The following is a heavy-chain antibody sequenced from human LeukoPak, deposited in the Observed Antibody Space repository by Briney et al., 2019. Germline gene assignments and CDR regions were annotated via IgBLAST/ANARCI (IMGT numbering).Heavy chain of an antibody. D-gene: IGHD2-15*01. J-gene: IGHJ5*02. CDR1: GYTFTSYA. CDR2: INAGNGNT. CDR3: ARDVVVVVAATLGFDP. V-gene: IGHV1-3*01. Sequence: GASVKVSCKASGYTFTSYAMHWVRQAPGQRLEWMGWINAGNGNTKYSQKFQGRVTITRDTSASTAYMELSSLRSEGTAVYYCARDVVVVVAATLGFDPWGQGTLVTVSS.